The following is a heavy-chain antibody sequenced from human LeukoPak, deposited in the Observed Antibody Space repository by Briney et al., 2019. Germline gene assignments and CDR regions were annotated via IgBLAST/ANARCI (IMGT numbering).Heavy chain of an antibody. CDR1: GYTFRQYS. V-gene: IGHV1-18*01. J-gene: IGHJ3*02. CDR2: VSPSHTTR. D-gene: IGHD3-3*02. Sequence: GASVKLSCKASGYTFRQYSISWVRQAPGKGFEWMGWVSPSHTTRVYAREFQGRVTMTADTNTNTVSMELRSLRFDDTAVYFCARDYILPLETDNGDGFAIWGQGTVVTVSS. CDR3: ARDYILPLETDNGDGFAI.